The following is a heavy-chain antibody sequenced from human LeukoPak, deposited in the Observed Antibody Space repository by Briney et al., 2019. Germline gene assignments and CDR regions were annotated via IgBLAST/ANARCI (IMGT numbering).Heavy chain of an antibody. D-gene: IGHD3-10*01. Sequence: RGSLRLSCAASGFTFSSYAMSWVRQAPGKGLEWVSAISGNADRTYYADSVKGRFTISRDNSKNTLYLQMNSLRPEDTAIYYCAKESPYGSGSRNYYFHYWGQGTLVTVSS. CDR3: AKESPYGSGSRNYYFHY. J-gene: IGHJ4*02. CDR2: ISGNADRT. V-gene: IGHV3-23*01. CDR1: GFTFSSYA.